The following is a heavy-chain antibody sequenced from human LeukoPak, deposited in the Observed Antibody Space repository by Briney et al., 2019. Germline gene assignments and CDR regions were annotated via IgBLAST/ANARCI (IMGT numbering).Heavy chain of an antibody. J-gene: IGHJ4*02. D-gene: IGHD6-13*01. CDR3: ARVYSSSWYGSYFDY. Sequence: VASVKVSCKASGGTFSSYAISWVRQAPGQGLEWMGGIIPIFGTANYAQKFQGRVTITADESTSTAYMELSSLSSEDTAVYYCARVYSSSWYGSYFDYWGQGTLVTVSS. CDR1: GGTFSSYA. CDR2: IIPIFGTA. V-gene: IGHV1-69*13.